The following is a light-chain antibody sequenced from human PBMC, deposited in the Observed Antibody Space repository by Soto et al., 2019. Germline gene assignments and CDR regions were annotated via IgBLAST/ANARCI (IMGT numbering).Light chain of an antibody. CDR2: GAS. CDR3: QQYGSSPIT. CDR1: QSVTSSY. Sequence: EIVLTQSPGTLSLSPGERATLSCRASQSVTSSYLAWYQHKPGQAPRLLIYGASSGATDIPDRFSGSGSGTDFTLTISRLEPEDFAVYSCQQYGSSPITFGQGTRLEIK. J-gene: IGKJ5*01. V-gene: IGKV3-20*01.